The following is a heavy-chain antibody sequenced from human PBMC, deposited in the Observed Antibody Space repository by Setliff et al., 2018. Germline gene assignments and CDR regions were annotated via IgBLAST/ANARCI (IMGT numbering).Heavy chain of an antibody. V-gene: IGHV3-48*03. Sequence: GGSLRLSCAVSGFTFSSYEMNWVRQAPGKGLEWVSYISSSGSTIYYADSVKGRFTISRDNAKNSLYLQMNSLRAEDTAVYYCARDSVLRYFDWLLYTPDAFDIWGQGTMVTVSS. CDR1: GFTFSSYE. J-gene: IGHJ3*02. D-gene: IGHD3-9*01. CDR3: ARDSVLRYFDWLLYTPDAFDI. CDR2: ISSSGSTI.